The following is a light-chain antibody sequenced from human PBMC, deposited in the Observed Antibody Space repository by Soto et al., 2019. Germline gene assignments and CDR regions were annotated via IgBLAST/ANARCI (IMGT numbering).Light chain of an antibody. CDR1: SSDVGGYDF. CDR3: CSYAGSYSLGV. J-gene: IGLJ3*02. Sequence: QSVLTQPRSVSGAPGQSVTISCTGTSSDVGGYDFVSWYQQHPGKAPKLIIFDVTKRSSEVPDRFSGSKSGNSASLAISGLRAEDEADYFCCSYAGSYSLGVFGGGTKLTVL. CDR2: DVT. V-gene: IGLV2-11*02.